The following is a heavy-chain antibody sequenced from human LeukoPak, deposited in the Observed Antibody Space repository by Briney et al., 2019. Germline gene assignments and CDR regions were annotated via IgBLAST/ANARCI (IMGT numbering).Heavy chain of an antibody. D-gene: IGHD4-23*01. J-gene: IGHJ3*02. CDR2: ISSSSSYT. V-gene: IGHV3-11*06. Sequence: GGSLRLSCAASGFTLSDYYMSCVRQAQGEGLEWVSYISSSSSYTNYADSGKGRFTISRDNAKNSLYLKMNSLRAEDTAVYYCARETPLTDAFDIWGQGTMVTVSS. CDR3: ARETPLTDAFDI. CDR1: GFTLSDYY.